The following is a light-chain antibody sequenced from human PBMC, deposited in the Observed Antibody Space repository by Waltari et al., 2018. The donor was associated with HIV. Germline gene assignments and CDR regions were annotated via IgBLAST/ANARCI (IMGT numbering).Light chain of an antibody. CDR3: QSSDSTLSGSV. Sequence: QSVLTQPPSVSGAPGQWVTLSCTGGNSNIGTHEVHWYQQLPGTAPQLLLYNTKNRPSGVPDRFSGSKSGTSASLAITGLQAEDEADYYCQSSDSTLSGSVFGGGTKLTVL. J-gene: IGLJ2*01. CDR1: NSNIGTHE. CDR2: NTK. V-gene: IGLV1-40*01.